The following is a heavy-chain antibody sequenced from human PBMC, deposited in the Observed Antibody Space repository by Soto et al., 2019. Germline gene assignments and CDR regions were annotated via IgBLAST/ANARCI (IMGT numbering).Heavy chain of an antibody. J-gene: IGHJ4*02. Sequence: ASVKVSCKASGYTFIKYGINWVRQAPGQGLEWTGWISPYSNYTHSAQKFQGRLTLTTDTAAATAYMELSSLRSADTALYYCAREAIVVIPAAQPSHFDSWGQGTLVTVSS. V-gene: IGHV1-18*01. D-gene: IGHD2-21*01. CDR3: AREAIVVIPAAQPSHFDS. CDR1: GYTFIKYG. CDR2: ISPYSNYT.